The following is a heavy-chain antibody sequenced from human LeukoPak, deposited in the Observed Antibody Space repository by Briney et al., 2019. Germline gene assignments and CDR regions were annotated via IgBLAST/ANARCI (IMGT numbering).Heavy chain of an antibody. J-gene: IGHJ4*02. Sequence: GGSLRLSCAASGFTFSNYAMSWVRQAPGKGLEWVSAISGSAGSTYYADSVKGRFTISRDNSKNTLYLQMNSLRAEDTAVYYCAKAGLNYDSSGYYNYFDYWGQGTLVTVSS. V-gene: IGHV3-23*01. D-gene: IGHD3-22*01. CDR2: ISGSAGST. CDR3: AKAGLNYDSSGYYNYFDY. CDR1: GFTFSNYA.